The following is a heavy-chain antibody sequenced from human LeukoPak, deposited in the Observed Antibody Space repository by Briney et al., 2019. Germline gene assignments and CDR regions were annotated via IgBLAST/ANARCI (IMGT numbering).Heavy chain of an antibody. D-gene: IGHD3-22*01. CDR1: GYTFTSHY. V-gene: IGHV1-46*01. J-gene: IGHJ3*02. CDR3: ATGYITMIVGAFDI. CDR2: INPSGSST. Sequence: GASVKVSCKASGYTFTSHYMHWVRQAPGQGLEWMGLINPSGSSTLYAQKFQGRVTMTRDMSTTTDYMELSSLRSEDTAVYYCATGYITMIVGAFDIWGQGTMVTVSS.